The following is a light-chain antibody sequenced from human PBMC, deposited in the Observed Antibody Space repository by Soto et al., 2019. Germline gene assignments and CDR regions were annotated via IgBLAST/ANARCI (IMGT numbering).Light chain of an antibody. CDR2: GAS. Sequence: EILMTQSPATLSVSPGERATLSCRASQSLNRNLAWYQQKPGQAPRLIIYGASTRASGIPARFSGSGSGTEFTLTISSLQSEDFAVYYCQQYNNWPPNFGQGTRLEIK. J-gene: IGKJ5*01. CDR3: QQYNNWPPN. V-gene: IGKV3D-15*01. CDR1: QSLNRN.